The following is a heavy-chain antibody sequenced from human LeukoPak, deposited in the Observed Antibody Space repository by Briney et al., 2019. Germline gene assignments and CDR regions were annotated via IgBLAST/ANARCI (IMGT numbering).Heavy chain of an antibody. CDR3: ARSYYDDSPAI. V-gene: IGHV4-59*01. Sequence: PSETLSLTCSVSGGSISSYYWYWIRQPPGKGLEWIGYIYYTGSTSYSPSLKSRVTISIDTSKTQFSLKMSSVTAGDTALYYCARSYYDDSPAIWGQGTLVTVSS. CDR1: GGSISSYY. J-gene: IGHJ3*02. D-gene: IGHD3-22*01. CDR2: IYYTGST.